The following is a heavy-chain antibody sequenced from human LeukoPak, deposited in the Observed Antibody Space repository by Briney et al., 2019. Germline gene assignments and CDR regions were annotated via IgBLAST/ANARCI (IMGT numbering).Heavy chain of an antibody. D-gene: IGHD3-3*01. CDR1: GFTFSSYS. J-gene: IGHJ3*02. CDR3: ARGISVYHAFDI. Sequence: GGSLRLSCVASGFTFSSYSMNWVRQAPGKGLEWVSSISSSSSYIYYADSVKGRFTISRDNAKNSLYLQMNSLRAEDTAVYYCARGISVYHAFDIWGQGTMVTVSS. V-gene: IGHV3-21*01. CDR2: ISSSSSYI.